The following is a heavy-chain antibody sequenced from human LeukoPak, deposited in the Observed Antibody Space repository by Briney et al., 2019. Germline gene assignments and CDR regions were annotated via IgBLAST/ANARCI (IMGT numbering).Heavy chain of an antibody. Sequence: SETLSLTCTVSGGSISSSSYYWGWIRQPPGKGLEWIGSIYYSGSTYYNPSLKSRVTISLDTSKNQFSLRLSSVTAADTAVYYCARELTSGGYPYYFDYWGRGALVTVSS. V-gene: IGHV4-39*07. D-gene: IGHD3-22*01. J-gene: IGHJ4*02. CDR2: IYYSGST. CDR3: ARELTSGGYPYYFDY. CDR1: GGSISSSSYY.